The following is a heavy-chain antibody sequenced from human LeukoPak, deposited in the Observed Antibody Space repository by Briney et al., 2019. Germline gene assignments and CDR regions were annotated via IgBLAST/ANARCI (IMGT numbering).Heavy chain of an antibody. Sequence: SETLSLTCAVYGGSFSGYYWSWIRQPPGKGLEWIGEINHSGSTNYNTSLKSRVTISIDTSKNQFSLKLSSVTAADTAVYYCARSLYYTVGFTSAPDYWGQGTLVTVSS. CDR1: GGSFSGYY. D-gene: IGHD3-3*01. V-gene: IGHV4-34*01. CDR3: ARSLYYTVGFTSAPDY. CDR2: INHSGST. J-gene: IGHJ4*02.